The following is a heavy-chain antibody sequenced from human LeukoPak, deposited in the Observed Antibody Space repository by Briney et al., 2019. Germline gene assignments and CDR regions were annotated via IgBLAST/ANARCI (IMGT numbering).Heavy chain of an antibody. Sequence: GGSLRLSCTASGFTFSDCDMNWFRQAPGKGLEWVASISYRSSHIYYADSAKGRFTISRDSAKNSLYLQMNNLRAEDTAVYYCGRAFWGQGTLVTASS. CDR2: ISYRSSHI. V-gene: IGHV3-21*06. CDR3: GRAF. CDR1: GFTFSDCD. J-gene: IGHJ4*02.